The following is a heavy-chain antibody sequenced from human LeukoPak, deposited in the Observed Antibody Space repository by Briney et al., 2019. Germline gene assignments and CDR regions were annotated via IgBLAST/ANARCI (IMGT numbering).Heavy chain of an antibody. J-gene: IGHJ5*02. CDR1: GYSFTGYY. V-gene: IGHV1-2*02. CDR2: INPNSGCS. D-gene: IGHD3-22*01. CDR3: ARDLVQSSGSNWFDP. Sequence: GASVTVSCKASGYSFTGYYMHWVRQAPGQGLEWMGWINPNSGCSNYAQKFQGRVTMTRDTSISTAYMELSRLRSDDTGVYYCARDLVQSSGSNWFDPWGQGTLVTVSS.